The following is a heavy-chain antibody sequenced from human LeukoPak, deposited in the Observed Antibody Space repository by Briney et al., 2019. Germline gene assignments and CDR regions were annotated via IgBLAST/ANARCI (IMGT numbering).Heavy chain of an antibody. J-gene: IGHJ6*02. CDR1: GFTFSSYA. CDR3: ARDTGTTGPYYYYGMDV. D-gene: IGHD1-7*01. CDR2: ISYDGSNK. V-gene: IGHV3-30*04. Sequence: GGSLRLSCAASGFTFSSYAMHWVRQAPGKGLEWVAVISYDGSNKYYADSVKGRFTISRDNSKNTLYLQMNSLRAEDTAVYYCARDTGTTGPYYYYGMDVWGQGTTVTVSS.